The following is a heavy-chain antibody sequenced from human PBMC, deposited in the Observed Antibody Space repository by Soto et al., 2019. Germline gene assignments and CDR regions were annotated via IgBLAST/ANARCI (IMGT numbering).Heavy chain of an antibody. Sequence: SETLSLTCTVSAGSISSGGYYWSWIRQHPGEGLEWIGYIYYSGSTYYNPSLKSRVTISVDTSKNQFSLKLSSVTAADTAVYYCARHNYGSGSTYFDYWGQGTLVTVS. CDR2: IYYSGST. V-gene: IGHV4-31*03. CDR1: AGSISSGGYY. J-gene: IGHJ4*02. D-gene: IGHD3-10*01. CDR3: ARHNYGSGSTYFDY.